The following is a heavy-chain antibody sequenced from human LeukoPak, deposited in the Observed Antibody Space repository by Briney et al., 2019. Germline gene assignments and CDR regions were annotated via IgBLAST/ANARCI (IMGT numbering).Heavy chain of an antibody. CDR1: GFTFSSYA. CDR3: ARVAVAGTGYYYMDV. D-gene: IGHD6-19*01. CDR2: ISYDGSNK. J-gene: IGHJ6*03. Sequence: GGSLRLSCAASGFTFSSYAMHWVRQAPGKGLEWVAVISYDGSNKYYADSVKGRFTISRDNSKNTLYLQMNSLRAEDTAVYYCARVAVAGTGYYYMDVWGKGTTVTVSS. V-gene: IGHV3-30*04.